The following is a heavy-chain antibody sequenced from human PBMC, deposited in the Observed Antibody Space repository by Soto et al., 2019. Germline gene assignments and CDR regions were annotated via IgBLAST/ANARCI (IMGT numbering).Heavy chain of an antibody. J-gene: IGHJ6*02. Sequence: SVKVSCEASGVTFTSSAVQWVRQARGQRLEWIGWIVVGSGNTNYAQKFQERVTITRDMSTSTAYMELSSLRSEDTAVYYCAAVSGDGYNYDGMDVWGQGTRVTSP. CDR2: IVVGSGNT. V-gene: IGHV1-58*01. CDR1: GVTFTSSA. D-gene: IGHD5-12*01. CDR3: AAVSGDGYNYDGMDV.